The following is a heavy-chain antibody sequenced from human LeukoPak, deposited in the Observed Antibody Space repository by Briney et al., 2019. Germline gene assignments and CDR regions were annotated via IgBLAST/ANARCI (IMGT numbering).Heavy chain of an antibody. V-gene: IGHV1-8*01. CDR1: GYTFTSYD. J-gene: IGHJ4*02. CDR3: ARGNDYGDYVWDY. Sequence: GASVKVSCKASGYTFTSYDINWVRQATGQGLEWMGWMNPNSGNTGYAQKFQGRVTMTRDTSTSTVYMELSSLRSEDTAVYYCARGNDYGDYVWDYWGQGTLVTVSS. CDR2: MNPNSGNT. D-gene: IGHD4-17*01.